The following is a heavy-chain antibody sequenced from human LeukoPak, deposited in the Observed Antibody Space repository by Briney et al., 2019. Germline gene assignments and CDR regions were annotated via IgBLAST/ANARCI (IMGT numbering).Heavy chain of an antibody. CDR3: TTDGGSYPY. D-gene: IGHD1-26*01. CDR1: GFTFSSYA. Sequence: GGSLRLSCAASGFTFSSYAMSWVRQAPGKGLEWVSAIGGSGGSTYYADSVKGRFTISRDNSKNTLYLQMNSLKTEDTAVYYCTTDGGSYPYWGQGTLVTVSS. V-gene: IGHV3-23*01. J-gene: IGHJ4*02. CDR2: IGGSGGST.